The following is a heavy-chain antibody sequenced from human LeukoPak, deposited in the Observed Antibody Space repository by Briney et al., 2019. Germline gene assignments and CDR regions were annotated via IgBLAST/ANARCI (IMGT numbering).Heavy chain of an antibody. CDR3: ARDHPYYEISGPRFDY. J-gene: IGHJ4*02. D-gene: IGHD3-16*01. Sequence: GGSLRLSCAPSGFTLSSYAMSWVRQVPGKGLEWVSAISVSGNTYHADSVKGRFTISRDSSKNTLYLQMNSLRVEDTAVYYCARDHPYYEISGPRFDYWGQGTRVTVSS. CDR2: ISVSGNT. V-gene: IGHV3-23*01. CDR1: GFTLSSYA.